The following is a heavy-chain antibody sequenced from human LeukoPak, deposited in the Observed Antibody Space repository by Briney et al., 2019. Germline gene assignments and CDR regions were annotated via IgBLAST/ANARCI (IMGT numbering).Heavy chain of an antibody. D-gene: IGHD6-13*01. CDR1: SDSISSYS. Sequence: SETLSLTCTVSSDSISSYSWSWIRQSPGKGLEWIGSTSYSGSTNYNPSVKSRVSISTDTSKNQFSLKLSSVTAADTAIYYCARARRSSTSFSFDHWGQGTLVTVSS. J-gene: IGHJ4*02. CDR2: TSYSGST. CDR3: ARARRSSTSFSFDH. V-gene: IGHV4-59*01.